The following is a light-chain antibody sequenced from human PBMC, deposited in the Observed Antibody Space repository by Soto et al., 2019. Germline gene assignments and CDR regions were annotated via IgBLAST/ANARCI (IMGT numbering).Light chain of an antibody. CDR3: GLFASSSTYV. J-gene: IGLJ1*01. Sequence: QSALTQPPSVSGSPGQSVTISCTGTSSDVGSYNRVSWYQQPPGTAPKLMIYEVTNRPSGVPDRFSGSKSGNTASLTISGLQAEDEADYYCGLFASSSTYVFGTGTKLTAL. CDR2: EVT. V-gene: IGLV2-18*01. CDR1: SSDVGSYNR.